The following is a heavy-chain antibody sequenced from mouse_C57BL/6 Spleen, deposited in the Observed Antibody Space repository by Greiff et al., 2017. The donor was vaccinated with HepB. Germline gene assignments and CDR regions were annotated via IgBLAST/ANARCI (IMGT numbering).Heavy chain of an antibody. V-gene: IGHV3-6*01. CDR2: ISYDGSN. Sequence: QQSGPGLVKPSQSLSLTCSVTGYSITSGYYWNWIRQFPGNKLEWMGYISYDGSNNYNPSLKNRISITRDTSKNQFFLKLNSVTTEDTATYYCAREGAHYYGSSAWFAYWGQGTLVTVSA. CDR1: GYSITSGYY. J-gene: IGHJ3*01. CDR3: AREGAHYYGSSAWFAY. D-gene: IGHD1-1*01.